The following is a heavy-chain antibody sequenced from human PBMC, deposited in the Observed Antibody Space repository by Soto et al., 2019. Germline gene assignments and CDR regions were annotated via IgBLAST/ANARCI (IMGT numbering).Heavy chain of an antibody. J-gene: IGHJ6*02. CDR2: INPNSGGT. Sequence: GASVKVSCKASGYTFTGYYMHWVRQAPGQGLEWMGWINPNSGGTNYAQKFQSRVTMTRDTSISTAYMELSRLRSDDTAVYYCARDPRLVVVELKYGMDVWGQGTTVTVSS. CDR3: ARDPRLVVVELKYGMDV. CDR1: GYTFTGYY. D-gene: IGHD3-22*01. V-gene: IGHV1-2*02.